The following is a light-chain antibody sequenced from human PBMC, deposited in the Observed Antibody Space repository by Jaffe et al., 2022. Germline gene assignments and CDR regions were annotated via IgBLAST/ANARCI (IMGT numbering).Light chain of an antibody. CDR2: GAS. J-gene: IGKJ1*01. V-gene: IGKV3-15*01. Sequence: EIVMTQSPATLSVSPGERATLSCTASQGVRSNLAWYQQKPGQAPRLLFYGASTRATGIPARFSGSGSGTEFTLTISSLQSEDFAVYYCQQYNNWPLGFGQGTKVEIK. CDR1: QGVRSN. CDR3: QQYNNWPLG.